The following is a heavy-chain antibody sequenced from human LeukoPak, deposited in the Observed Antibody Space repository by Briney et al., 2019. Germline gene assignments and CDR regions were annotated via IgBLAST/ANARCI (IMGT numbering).Heavy chain of an antibody. D-gene: IGHD3-22*01. Sequence: PGGSLRLSCVASGFTFTNAWMSWVRQAPGKGLEWVGHIKSKTDGGTDYAAPVKGRFIISRDDSKHTLFLQMNSLKTDDTAVCYCTKYDTSVNFDYWGQGTLVTVSS. CDR2: IKSKTDGGT. V-gene: IGHV3-15*01. CDR3: TKYDTSVNFDY. CDR1: GFTFTNAW. J-gene: IGHJ4*02.